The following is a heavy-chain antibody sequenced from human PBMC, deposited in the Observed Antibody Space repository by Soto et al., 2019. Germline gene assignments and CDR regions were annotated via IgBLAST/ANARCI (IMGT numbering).Heavy chain of an antibody. CDR2: IIPIFGTA. CDR1: GGTFSSYA. CDR3: ARGRNYYDSSGYYYERPFDY. D-gene: IGHD3-22*01. J-gene: IGHJ4*02. V-gene: IGHV1-69*13. Sequence: ASVKVSCKASGGTFSSYAISWVRQAPGQGLEWMGGIIPIFGTANYAQKFRGRVTITADESTSTAYMELSSLRSEDTAVYYCARGRNYYDSSGYYYERPFDYWGQGTLVTVSS.